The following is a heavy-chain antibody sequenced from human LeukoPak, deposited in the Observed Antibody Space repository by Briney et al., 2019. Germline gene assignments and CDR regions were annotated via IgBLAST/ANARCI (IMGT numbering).Heavy chain of an antibody. D-gene: IGHD1-26*01. J-gene: IGHJ4*02. CDR2: ITYSGST. CDR1: GGSISSSTYY. Sequence: SETLSLSCTVSGGSISSSTYYWAWIRQSPGKGLEWIGSITYSGSTYYNPSLESRVTISVDTSKNQFSLRLISVTAVDTAVYYCARQGVGATDCWGQGTLVTVSS. V-gene: IGHV4-39*01. CDR3: ARQGVGATDC.